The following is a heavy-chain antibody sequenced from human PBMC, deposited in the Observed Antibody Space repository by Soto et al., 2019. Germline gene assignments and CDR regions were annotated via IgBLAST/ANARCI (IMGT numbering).Heavy chain of an antibody. J-gene: IGHJ6*03. Sequence: QVQLQQSGPGLVKPSQTLSLTCDISGDSVSSNSAAWNWIRQTPSRGLEWLGRTYYKSKWYNNYALSVQSRITVNPHTSKNQFSLQLNSVTPEDTAVYYCARGSWDDVSGHYYMDVWGKGTTFTVSS. V-gene: IGHV6-1*01. D-gene: IGHD1-1*01. CDR2: TYYKSKWYN. CDR3: ARGSWDDVSGHYYMDV. CDR1: GDSVSSNSAA.